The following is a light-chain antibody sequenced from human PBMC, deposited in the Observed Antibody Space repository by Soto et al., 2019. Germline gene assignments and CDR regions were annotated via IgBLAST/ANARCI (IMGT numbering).Light chain of an antibody. J-gene: IGKJ1*01. CDR1: QDITSY. V-gene: IGKV1-33*01. CDR2: DAS. CDR3: QQYDNLPRP. Sequence: VQMTQSQSSLSASVADRVTITCQARQDITSYLNWYQQKPGKAPKLLIYDASNLETGVPSRCSVGGSGTDFTFTISSLQSEDSATYYCQQYDNLPRPSGQRTKVDIK.